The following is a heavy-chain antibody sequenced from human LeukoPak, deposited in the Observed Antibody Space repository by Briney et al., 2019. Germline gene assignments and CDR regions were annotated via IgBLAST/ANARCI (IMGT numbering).Heavy chain of an antibody. Sequence: SETLSLTCVASDYSISSGYFWGWIRRPPGKGLEWIGSISHSGTTYYNPSFKSRVTISLDTSKNQFSLKLKSVTAADTAVYYCARAPYYYGSGSPFQHWGQGTLVTVSS. J-gene: IGHJ1*01. CDR2: ISHSGTT. CDR3: ARAPYYYGSGSPFQH. V-gene: IGHV4-38-2*01. CDR1: DYSISSGYF. D-gene: IGHD3-10*01.